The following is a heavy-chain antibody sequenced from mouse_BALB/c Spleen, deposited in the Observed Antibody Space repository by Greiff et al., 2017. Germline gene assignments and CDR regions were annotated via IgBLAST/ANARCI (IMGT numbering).Heavy chain of an antibody. CDR3: ARIYYYGRYAMDY. D-gene: IGHD1-1*01. CDR2: ISYSGST. CDR1: GDSITSGY. V-gene: IGHV3-8*02. Sequence: DVKLQESGPSLVKPSQTLSLTCSVTGDSITSGYWNWIRKFPGNKLEYMGYISYSGSTYYNPSLKSRISITRDTSKNQYYLQLNSVTTEDTATYYFARIYYYGRYAMDYWGQGTSVTVSS. J-gene: IGHJ4*01.